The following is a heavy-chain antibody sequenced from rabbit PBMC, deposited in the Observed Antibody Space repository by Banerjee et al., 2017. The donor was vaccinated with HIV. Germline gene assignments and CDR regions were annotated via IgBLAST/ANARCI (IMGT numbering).Heavy chain of an antibody. D-gene: IGHD6-1*01. CDR1: GFSFSSGYD. V-gene: IGHV1S40*01. CDR2: IVGGSSGST. Sequence: QSLEESGGDLVKPGASLTLTCKASGFSFSSGYDMCWVRQAPGKGLEWIGCIVGGSSGSTYYASWAKGRFTISKTSSTTVTLQMTSLTAADTATYFCARSYAANTGYGCAFNLWGPGTLVTVS. CDR3: ARSYAANTGYGCAFNL. J-gene: IGHJ4*01.